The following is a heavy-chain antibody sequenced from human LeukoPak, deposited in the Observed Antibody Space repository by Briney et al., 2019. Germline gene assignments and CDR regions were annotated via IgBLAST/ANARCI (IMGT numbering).Heavy chain of an antibody. CDR1: GFTVSSNY. CDR2: IYSGGST. D-gene: IGHD3-22*01. V-gene: IGHV3-53*01. Sequence: PGGSLRLSCAASGFTVSSNYMSWVRQAPGKGLEWVSVIYSGGSTYYADSVKGRFTISRDNSKNTLYLQMNSLRAEDTAVYYCAREAHYYDSSGYFDYWGQGTLATVSS. CDR3: AREAHYYDSSGYFDY. J-gene: IGHJ4*02.